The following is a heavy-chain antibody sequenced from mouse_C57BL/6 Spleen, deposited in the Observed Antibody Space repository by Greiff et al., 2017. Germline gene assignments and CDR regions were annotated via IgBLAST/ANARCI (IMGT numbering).Heavy chain of an antibody. J-gene: IGHJ4*01. CDR3: ARRPNFYAMDY. CDR1: GFTFSDYG. V-gene: IGHV5-17*01. CDR2: ISRGSSTI. Sequence: DVKLQESGGGLVKPGGSLKLSCAASGFTFSDYGMHWVRQAPEKGLEWVAYISRGSSTIYYADTVKGRCTITRDNDKNTLFLQMTSLRSEDTAMYYCARRPNFYAMDYWGQGTSVTVSS.